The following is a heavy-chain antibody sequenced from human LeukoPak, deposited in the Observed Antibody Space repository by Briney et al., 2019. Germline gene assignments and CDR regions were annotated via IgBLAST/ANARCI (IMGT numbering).Heavy chain of an antibody. Sequence: PGRSLRLSCVASGFTFSSYAMHWVRQSPGKGLEWVAAISYDGSNKNYADSVKGRFTISRDNSKNTLFLQMNSLRTEDTAVYYCAKNSLSSRLRYFDYWGQGTLVTVSS. J-gene: IGHJ4*02. V-gene: IGHV3-30*04. CDR3: AKNSLSSRLRYFDY. CDR2: ISYDGSNK. D-gene: IGHD4-17*01. CDR1: GFTFSSYA.